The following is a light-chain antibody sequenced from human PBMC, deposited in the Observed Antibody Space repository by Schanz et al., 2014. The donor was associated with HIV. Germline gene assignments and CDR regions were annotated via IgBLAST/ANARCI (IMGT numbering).Light chain of an antibody. CDR2: KAS. J-gene: IGKJ2*01. CDR3: QQCVTYPYT. V-gene: IGKV1-5*03. CDR1: QSISNW. Sequence: DVQMTQSPSTLSASVGDRVTITCRATQSISNWLAWYQQKPGKAPKLLIYKASSLQSGVPSRFSGSGSETEFTLTISSLQPDDFATYYCQQCVTYPYTFGQGTKLDIK.